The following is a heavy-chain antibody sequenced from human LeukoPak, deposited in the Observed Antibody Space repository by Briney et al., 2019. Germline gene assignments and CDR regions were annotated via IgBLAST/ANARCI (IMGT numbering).Heavy chain of an antibody. Sequence: RASLRLSCAASGFTFSSYSMNWVRQAPGKGLEWVSSISSSSSYIYYADSVKGRFTISRDNAKNSLYLQMNSLRAEDTAVYYCARRYCSSTDCLFDYWGQGTLVTVSS. J-gene: IGHJ4*02. D-gene: IGHD2-2*01. V-gene: IGHV3-21*01. CDR2: ISSSSSYI. CDR1: GFTFSSYS. CDR3: ARRYCSSTDCLFDY.